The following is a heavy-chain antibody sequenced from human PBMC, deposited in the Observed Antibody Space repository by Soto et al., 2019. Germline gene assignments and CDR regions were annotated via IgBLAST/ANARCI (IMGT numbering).Heavy chain of an antibody. CDR2: IWYDGSNK. D-gene: IGHD1-26*01. J-gene: IGHJ4*02. Sequence: GGSLRLSCAASGFTFSSYGMHWVRQAPGKGLEWVAVIWYDGSNKYYADSVKGRFTISRDNSKNTLFLQMNSLRAEDTAVYYCARGVGATLYSFDYWGQGTLVTVSS. CDR1: GFTFSSYG. CDR3: ARGVGATLYSFDY. V-gene: IGHV3-33*01.